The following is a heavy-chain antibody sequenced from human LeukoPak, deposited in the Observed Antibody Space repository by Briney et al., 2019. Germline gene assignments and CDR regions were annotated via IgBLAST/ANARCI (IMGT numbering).Heavy chain of an antibody. CDR3: AGGPYGDYADDAFDI. D-gene: IGHD4-17*01. Sequence: SQTLSLTCTVSGDSISSGDYYWSWIRQPPGKGLEWIGESNHSGSTNYNPSLKSRVTISVDTSKNQFSLKLSSVTAADTAVYYCAGGPYGDYADDAFDIWGQGTMVTVSS. CDR1: GDSISSGDYY. CDR2: SNHSGST. V-gene: IGHV4-30-4*08. J-gene: IGHJ3*02.